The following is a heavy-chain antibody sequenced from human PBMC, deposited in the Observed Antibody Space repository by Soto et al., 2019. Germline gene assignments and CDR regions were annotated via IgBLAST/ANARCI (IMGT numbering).Heavy chain of an antibody. V-gene: IGHV3-23*01. CDR1: GFTFSSYA. J-gene: IGHJ6*02. Sequence: PGGSLRLSCAASGFTFSSYAMSWVRQAPGKGLEWVSAISGSGGSTYYADSVKGRFTISRDNSKNTLYLQMNSLRAEDTAVYYCANPPKAAYYYGMDVWGQGTTVTVSS. CDR3: ANPPKAAYYYGMDV. CDR2: ISGSGGST.